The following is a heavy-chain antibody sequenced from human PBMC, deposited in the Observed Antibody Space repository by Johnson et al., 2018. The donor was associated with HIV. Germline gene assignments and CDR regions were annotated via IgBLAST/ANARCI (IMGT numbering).Heavy chain of an antibody. CDR3: AKDRTNWGYDAFDI. J-gene: IGHJ3*02. CDR2: ISYDGSNK. D-gene: IGHD3-16*01. V-gene: IGHV3-30-3*01. Sequence: QVQLVESGGGLVKPGGSLRLSCAASGFTFSSYAMHWVRQAPGKGLEWVAVISYDGSNKYYADSVKGRFTIFRDNSENTLFLQMNRLRAEDTAVYYCAKDRTNWGYDAFDIWGQGTMVTVSS. CDR1: GFTFSSYA.